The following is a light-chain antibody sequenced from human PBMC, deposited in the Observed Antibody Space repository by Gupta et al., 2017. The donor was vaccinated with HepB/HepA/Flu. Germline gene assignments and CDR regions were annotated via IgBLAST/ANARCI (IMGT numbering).Light chain of an antibody. CDR3: QQFNSYPIT. V-gene: IGKV1-9*01. CDR2: SAS. CDR1: QDINSY. Sequence: DIQFTQSPSFLSASVGDRVTITCRASQDINSYLIWYQQKPGKAPNLLIYSASTLQGGVPSRFSGSGSGTEFTLTISSLQPEDFATYYCQQFNSYPITFGQGTRLDIK. J-gene: IGKJ5*01.